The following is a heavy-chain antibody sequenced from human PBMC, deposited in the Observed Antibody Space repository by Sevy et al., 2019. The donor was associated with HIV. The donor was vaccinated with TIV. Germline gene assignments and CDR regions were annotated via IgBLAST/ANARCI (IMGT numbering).Heavy chain of an antibody. CDR1: GFTVSSNY. CDR2: IYSGGNT. Sequence: GGSLRLSCAASGFTVSSNYMTWVRQAPGKGLEWVSVIYSGGNTYYADSVKGRFTISRDNSKNTLYLQMNRLRAEDTAVYYCARDRRGYCSSTSCYPYGMDVWGQGTTVTVSS. CDR3: ARDRRGYCSSTSCYPYGMDV. J-gene: IGHJ6*02. V-gene: IGHV3-53*01. D-gene: IGHD2-2*01.